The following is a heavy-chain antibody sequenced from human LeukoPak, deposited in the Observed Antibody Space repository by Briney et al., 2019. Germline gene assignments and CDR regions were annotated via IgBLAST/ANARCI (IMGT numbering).Heavy chain of an antibody. D-gene: IGHD3-22*01. CDR3: AREEDSSGFYYCDY. CDR2: IYTSGNT. Sequence: PSETLSLTCTVSGDSISNYYWSWIRQPAGRGLEWIGRIYTSGNTNYNPSLKSRVTMSVDTSKNQFSLKVTSVTAADTAVYYCAREEDSSGFYYCDYWGQGTLATVSS. CDR1: GDSISNYY. V-gene: IGHV4-4*07. J-gene: IGHJ4*02.